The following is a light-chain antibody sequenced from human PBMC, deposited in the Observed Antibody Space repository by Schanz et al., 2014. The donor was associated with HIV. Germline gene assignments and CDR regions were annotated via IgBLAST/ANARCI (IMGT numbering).Light chain of an antibody. Sequence: QLVLTQSPSASASLGASVKLTCTLSSGHSSYAIAWHQQQPEKGPRFLMNLNSDGSHSKGDGIPDRFSGSRSGAERYLTISSLPSEDEADYYCQTWXXXXWVFGGXXXLTVL. CDR3: QTWXXXXWV. V-gene: IGLV4-69*01. CDR1: SGHSSYA. J-gene: IGLJ3*02. CDR2: LNSDGSH.